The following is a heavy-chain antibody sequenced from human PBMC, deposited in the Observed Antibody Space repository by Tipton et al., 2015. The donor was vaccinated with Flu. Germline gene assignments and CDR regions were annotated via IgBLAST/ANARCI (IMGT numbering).Heavy chain of an antibody. Sequence: QLVQSGAEMKKPGESLRISCQGSGYTFTDYWIGWVRQMPGKGLEWMGIIYPGDSEIKYSPSFQGQVTISADKSINTAYLQWSSLQAPDSAVYYCARSHFNGWYTAFDIWGQGTKVT. J-gene: IGHJ3*02. CDR3: ARSHFNGWYTAFDI. D-gene: IGHD6-19*01. CDR2: IYPGDSEI. V-gene: IGHV5-51*01. CDR1: GYTFTDYW.